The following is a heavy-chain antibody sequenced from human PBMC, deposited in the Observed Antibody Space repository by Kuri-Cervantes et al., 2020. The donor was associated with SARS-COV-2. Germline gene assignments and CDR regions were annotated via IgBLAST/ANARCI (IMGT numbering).Heavy chain of an antibody. V-gene: IGHV3-49*04. Sequence: GESLKISCTASGFTFGDYAMSWVRQAPGKGLEWVGFIRSKAYGGTTEYAASVKGRFTISRDDSKSIAYLQMNSLKTEDTAVYYCTSGVVVVVAGLRDYWGQGTLVTVSS. CDR1: GFTFGDYA. CDR3: TSGVVVVVAGLRDY. CDR2: IRSKAYGGTT. D-gene: IGHD2-15*01. J-gene: IGHJ4*02.